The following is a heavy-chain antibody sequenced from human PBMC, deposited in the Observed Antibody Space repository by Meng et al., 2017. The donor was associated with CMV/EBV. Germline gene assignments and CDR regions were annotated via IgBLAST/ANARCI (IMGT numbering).Heavy chain of an antibody. CDR3: ARERVLYYDILTGWLGYYGMDV. J-gene: IGHJ6*02. V-gene: IGHV4-34*01. CDR1: GGSFSGYY. Sequence: GSLRLPCAVYGGSFSGYYWSWIRQPPGKGLEWIGEINHSGSTNYNPSLKSRVTISVDTSKNQFSLKLSSVTAADTAVYYCARERVLYYDILTGWLGYYGMDVWGQGSTVTISS. D-gene: IGHD3-9*01. CDR2: INHSGST.